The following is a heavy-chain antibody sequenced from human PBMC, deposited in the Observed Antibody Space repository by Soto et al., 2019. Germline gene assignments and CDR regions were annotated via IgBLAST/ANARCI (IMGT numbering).Heavy chain of an antibody. CDR2: IYYSGST. J-gene: IGHJ4*02. CDR3: ARSMVRGEFYFDY. D-gene: IGHD3-10*01. V-gene: IGHV4-39*01. CDR1: GGSISSSSYY. Sequence: SETLSLTCTVSGGSISSSSYYWGWIRQPPGKGLEWIGSIYYSGSTYYNPSLKSRVTISVDTSKNQFSLKLSSVTAADTAVYYCARSMVRGEFYFDYWGQGTLVTVSS.